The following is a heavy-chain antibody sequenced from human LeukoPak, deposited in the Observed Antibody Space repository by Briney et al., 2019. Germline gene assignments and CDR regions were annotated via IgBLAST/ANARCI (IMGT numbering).Heavy chain of an antibody. CDR1: GGSISSSSYY. CDR2: IYYSGST. CDR3: ARVPGDYDAFDI. J-gene: IGHJ3*02. Sequence: PSETLSLTCTVSGGSISSSSYYWGWIRQPPGKGLEWIGSIYYSGSTYYNPSLKSRVTISVDTSKNQFSLKLSSVTAADTAVYYCARVPGDYDAFDIWGQGTMVTVSS. V-gene: IGHV4-39*07. D-gene: IGHD4-17*01.